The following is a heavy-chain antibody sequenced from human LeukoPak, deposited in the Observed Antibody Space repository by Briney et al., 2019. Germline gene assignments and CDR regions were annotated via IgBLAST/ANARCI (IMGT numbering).Heavy chain of an antibody. CDR2: IRYDGSNK. J-gene: IGHJ4*02. V-gene: IGHV3-30*02. CDR1: GFTFSSYG. CDR3: AKGRSLLWFGGFDY. Sequence: GGSLRLSCAASGFTFSSYGMHWVRQAPGKGLEWVAFIRYDGSNKYYADSVKGRFTISRDNSKNTLYLQMNSLRAEDTAVYYCAKGRSLLWFGGFDYWGQGTLVTVSS. D-gene: IGHD3-10*01.